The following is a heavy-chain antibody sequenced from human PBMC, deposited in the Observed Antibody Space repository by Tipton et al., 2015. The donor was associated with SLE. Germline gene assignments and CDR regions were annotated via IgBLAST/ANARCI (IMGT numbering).Heavy chain of an antibody. J-gene: IGHJ4*02. V-gene: IGHV4-59*01. CDR1: GGSFTTYS. Sequence: LSLSCAVYGGSFTTYSWTWIRQPPGKGLEWIGYIPYKRDTNYHPSLKSRVTISVDTSKNQLSLKLTSVTAADTAVYYCARGSVVADDFWGQGTLVTVSS. D-gene: IGHD2-15*01. CDR3: ARGSVVADDF. CDR2: IPYKRDT.